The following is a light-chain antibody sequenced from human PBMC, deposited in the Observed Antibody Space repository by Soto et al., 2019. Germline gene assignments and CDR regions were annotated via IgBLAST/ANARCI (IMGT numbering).Light chain of an antibody. CDR3: QQYGNSPWT. Sequence: EIVMTQSPATLSVSPGERATLSCRASQSVSSNLAWYQQKPGQAPRLLIYGASTRATGIPDRFSGSGSGSDVTLTISRLEPEDFAVYYCQQYGNSPWTFGQGTKVEIK. CDR2: GAS. V-gene: IGKV3-20*01. CDR1: QSVSSN. J-gene: IGKJ1*01.